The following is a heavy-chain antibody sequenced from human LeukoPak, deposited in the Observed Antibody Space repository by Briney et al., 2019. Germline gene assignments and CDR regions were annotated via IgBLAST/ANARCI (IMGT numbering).Heavy chain of an antibody. J-gene: IGHJ4*02. CDR1: GGSISSGSYY. D-gene: IGHD2/OR15-2a*01. CDR3: ASLTRSTFPYYFDY. CDR2: IYTSGST. Sequence: SQTLSLTCTVSGGSISSGSYYWSWIRQPAGKGLEWIGRIYTSGSTNYNPSLKSRVTISVDTSKNQFSLKLSSVTAADTAVYYCASLTRSTFPYYFDYWGQGTLVTVSS. V-gene: IGHV4-61*02.